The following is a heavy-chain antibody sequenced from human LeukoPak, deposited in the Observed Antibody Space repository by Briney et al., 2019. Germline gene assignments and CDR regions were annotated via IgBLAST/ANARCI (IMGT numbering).Heavy chain of an antibody. Sequence: GASVKVSCKASGYTFTGYYMHWVRQAPGQGLKWMGWINPNSGGTNYAQKFQGRVTMTRDTSISTAYMELSRLRSDDTAVYYCARAVAGTQSFDYWGQGTLVTVSS. CDR2: INPNSGGT. CDR1: GYTFTGYY. J-gene: IGHJ4*02. V-gene: IGHV1-2*02. D-gene: IGHD6-19*01. CDR3: ARAVAGTQSFDY.